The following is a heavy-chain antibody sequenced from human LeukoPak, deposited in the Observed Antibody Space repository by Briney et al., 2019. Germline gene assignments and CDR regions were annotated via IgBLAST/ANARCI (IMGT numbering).Heavy chain of an antibody. CDR1: GFTFSTYT. V-gene: IGHV3-30*14. CDR2: ISHDGNTK. Sequence: PGRSLRLSCTASGFTFSTYTMHWVRQAPGKGLEWVTVISHDGNTKHYADSVKGRFTVSRDNSKNSLYLQMNSLRAEDTAFYSCARSLPATREPQAIDHWGQGTLVTVSS. D-gene: IGHD2-2*01. J-gene: IGHJ4*02. CDR3: ARSLPATREPQAIDH.